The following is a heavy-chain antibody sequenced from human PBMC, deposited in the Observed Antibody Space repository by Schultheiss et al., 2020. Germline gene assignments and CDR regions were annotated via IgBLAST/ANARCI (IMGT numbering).Heavy chain of an antibody. D-gene: IGHD6-6*01. CDR1: GYTFTGYY. CDR3: AASMGGSSVYYYYGMDV. CDR2: INPNSGGT. V-gene: IGHV1-2*06. Sequence: GESLKISCKASGYTFTGYYMHWVRQAPGQGLEWMGRINPNSGGTNYAQKFQGRVTMTRDTSISTAYMELSRLRSDDTAVYYCAASMGGSSVYYYYGMDVWGQGTTVTVSS. J-gene: IGHJ6*02.